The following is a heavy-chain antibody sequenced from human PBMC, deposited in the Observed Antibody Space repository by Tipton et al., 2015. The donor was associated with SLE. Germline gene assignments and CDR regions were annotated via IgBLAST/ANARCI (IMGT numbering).Heavy chain of an antibody. D-gene: IGHD3-3*01. CDR3: ARTGITIFGVVTTGHFDY. J-gene: IGHJ4*02. CDR2: MFHSGNT. CDR1: GYSISSGYY. Sequence: TLSLTCGVSGYSISSGYYWGWIRQPPGKGLEWIGSMFHSGNTYHNPSLKSRVTISIDTSKNQFSLRLSSVTAADTAVYYCARTGITIFGVVTTGHFDYWGQGTLVTVSS. V-gene: IGHV4-38-2*01.